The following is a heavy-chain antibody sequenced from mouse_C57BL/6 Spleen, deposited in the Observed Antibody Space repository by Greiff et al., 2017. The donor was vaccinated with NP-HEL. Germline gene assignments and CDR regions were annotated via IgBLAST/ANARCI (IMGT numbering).Heavy chain of an antibody. J-gene: IGHJ2*01. CDR2: IDPENGDT. CDR3: TRLYGSSYDY. V-gene: IGHV14-4*01. Sequence: EVQLQQSGAELVRPGASVKLSCTASGFNIKDDYMHWVKQRPEQGLEWIGWIDPENGDTEYASKFQGKATITADTSSNTAYLQLSSLTSEDTAVYYCTRLYGSSYDYWGQGTTLTVSS. CDR1: GFNIKDDY. D-gene: IGHD1-1*01.